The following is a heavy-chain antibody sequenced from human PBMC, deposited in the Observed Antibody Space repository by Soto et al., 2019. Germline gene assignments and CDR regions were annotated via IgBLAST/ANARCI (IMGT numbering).Heavy chain of an antibody. V-gene: IGHV1-45*02. CDR3: ESGGDCSGGSCYRYQLNY. CDR1: GYTFTYRY. D-gene: IGHD2-15*01. J-gene: IGHJ4*02. Sequence: SVKVSCKASGYTFTYRYLHWVRQAPGQALEWMGWITPFNGNTNYAQKFQDRVTITRDRSMSTAYMELSSLRSEDTAMYYCESGGDCSGGSCYRYQLNYWGQGTLVTVSS. CDR2: ITPFNGNT.